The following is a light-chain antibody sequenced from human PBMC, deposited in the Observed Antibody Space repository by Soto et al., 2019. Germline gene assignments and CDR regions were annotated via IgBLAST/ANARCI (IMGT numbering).Light chain of an antibody. Sequence: DIVMAQSPASLSVSPGEGVTLSSRASQSVGNDLAWYQQRAGQAPRLLIYGASTRATGVPARFTGSGSGTDFTLTISSLQSEDFAVYYCQQYYNWPPAWTFGQGTRVDIK. CDR3: QQYYNWPPAWT. V-gene: IGKV3-15*01. CDR1: QSVGND. CDR2: GAS. J-gene: IGKJ1*01.